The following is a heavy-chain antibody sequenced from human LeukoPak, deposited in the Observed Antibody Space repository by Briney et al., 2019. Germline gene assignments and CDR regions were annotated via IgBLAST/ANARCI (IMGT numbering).Heavy chain of an antibody. CDR1: GFTFSSYA. CDR2: ISGSGDST. J-gene: IGHJ4*02. CDR3: ATHRGFGELLSSLDY. Sequence: AGGSLRLSCAASGFTFSSYAMSWVRQAPGKGLEWLSVISGSGDSTYYADSVKGRFTISRDNSKNTLYLQMNSLRAEDTAVFYCATHRGFGELLSSLDYWGQGALVIVSS. V-gene: IGHV3-23*01. D-gene: IGHD3-10*01.